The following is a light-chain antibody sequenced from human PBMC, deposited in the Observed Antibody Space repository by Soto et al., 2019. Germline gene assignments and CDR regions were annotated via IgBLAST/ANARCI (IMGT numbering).Light chain of an antibody. CDR3: QQYNKWPIN. CDR2: SAS. V-gene: IGKV3-15*01. CDR1: QSVNNN. Sequence: EIVMTQSPVTLSVSPGERATLSCTASQSVNNNVAWYQQKPGHTPRLLIYSASIGATGTPARFSGSGSGSDFTLTISGLQSEDFAVYYCQQYNKWPINFGHGTKVDIK. J-gene: IGKJ3*01.